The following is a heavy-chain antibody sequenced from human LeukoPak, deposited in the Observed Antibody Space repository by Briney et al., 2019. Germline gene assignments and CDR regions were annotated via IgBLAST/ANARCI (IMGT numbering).Heavy chain of an antibody. D-gene: IGHD1-26*01. CDR1: GFTFDDYA. J-gene: IGHJ4*02. Sequence: PGRSLRLSCAVSGFTFDDYAMHWVRQGPGKGLEWVSGISWNSGSIGYADSVKGRFTISRDNSKNTLYLQMNSLRAEDTAVYYCARDKPSGRATVGGHWGQGTLVTVSS. V-gene: IGHV3-9*01. CDR2: ISWNSGSI. CDR3: ARDKPSGRATVGGH.